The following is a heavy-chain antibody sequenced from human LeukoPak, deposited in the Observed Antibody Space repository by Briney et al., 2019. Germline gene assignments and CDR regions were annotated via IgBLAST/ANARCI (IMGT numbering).Heavy chain of an antibody. CDR1: GGSISSYY. CDR3: ARNRYSSGWHYYYYYYMDV. V-gene: IGHV4-59*01. CDR2: IYYSGST. Sequence: PSETLSLTCTVSGGSISSYYWSWIRQPPGKGLEWIGYIYYSGSTNYNPSLKSRVTISVDTSKNQFSLKLSSVTAADTAVYYCARNRYSSGWHYYYYYYMDVWGKGTTVTVSS. J-gene: IGHJ6*03. D-gene: IGHD6-19*01.